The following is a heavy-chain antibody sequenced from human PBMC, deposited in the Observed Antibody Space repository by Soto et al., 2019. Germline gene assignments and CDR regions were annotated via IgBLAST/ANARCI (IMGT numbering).Heavy chain of an antibody. V-gene: IGHV4-39*01. CDR1: SSSITSSSFY. D-gene: IGHD3-10*01. J-gene: IGHJ4*02. CDR3: ARHNYGSGGTYFDY. CDR2: IYYSGST. Sequence: SATLSLTCTIFSSSITSSSFYWAWIRQLSGKGLEWIGSIYYSGSTYYNPSLKSRVTISVDTSKNQFSLKLSSVTAADTAVYYCARHNYGSGGTYFDYWGQGTLVTVS.